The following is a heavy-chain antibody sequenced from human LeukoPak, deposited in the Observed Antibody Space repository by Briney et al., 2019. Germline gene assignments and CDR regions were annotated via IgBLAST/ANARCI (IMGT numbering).Heavy chain of an antibody. J-gene: IGHJ3*02. Sequence: GGSLRLSCAASGFTFSSYAMHWVRQAPGKGLEWVAVISYDGSNKYYADSVKGRFTISRDNSKNTLYLQMNSLRAEDTAVYYCARAGIAAPQRAFDIWGQGTMVTVSS. CDR2: ISYDGSNK. CDR1: GFTFSSYA. D-gene: IGHD6-13*01. CDR3: ARAGIAAPQRAFDI. V-gene: IGHV3-30*14.